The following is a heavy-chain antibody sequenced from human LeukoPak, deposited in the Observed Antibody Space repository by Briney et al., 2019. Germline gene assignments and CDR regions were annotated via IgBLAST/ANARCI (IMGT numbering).Heavy chain of an antibody. CDR3: ARGGTTTLQIYYFDY. CDR1: GGSFSGYY. J-gene: IGHJ4*02. V-gene: IGHV4-34*01. Sequence: PSETLSLTCAVYGGSFSGYYWSWIRQPPGKGLEWIGEINHSGSTNYNPSLKSRVTISVDTSKNQFSLKLSSVTAADTAMYYCARGGTTTLQIYYFDYWGQGTLVTVSS. D-gene: IGHD1-7*01. CDR2: INHSGST.